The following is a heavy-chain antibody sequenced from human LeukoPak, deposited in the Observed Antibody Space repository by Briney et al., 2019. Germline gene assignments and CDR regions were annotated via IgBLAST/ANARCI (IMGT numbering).Heavy chain of an antibody. D-gene: IGHD1-1*01. CDR3: ARDLSLEYSFDY. CDR2: INPNSGGT. J-gene: IGHJ4*02. Sequence: ASVNVSCTASGYTFTVYYMHWVRQAPGQGLEWMGWINPNSGGTNYAQKFQGWVTMTRDTSISTAYMELSRLRSDDTAVYYCARDLSLEYSFDYWGQGTLVTVSS. V-gene: IGHV1-2*04. CDR1: GYTFTVYY.